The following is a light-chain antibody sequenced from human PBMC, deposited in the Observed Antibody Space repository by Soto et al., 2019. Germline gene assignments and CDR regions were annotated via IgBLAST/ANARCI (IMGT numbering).Light chain of an antibody. CDR2: WAS. Sequence: DIVLTQSPASLAVSLGEGATISCKSSQNVLYSSNNKNYLAWFQQKPGQPPKLLIYWASARESGLPDRFSGGGSETDFPLTISRLQAEDVATYYCQQYYVTPWTFGQGTKVEIK. CDR3: QQYYVTPWT. CDR1: QNVLYSSNNKNY. V-gene: IGKV4-1*01. J-gene: IGKJ1*01.